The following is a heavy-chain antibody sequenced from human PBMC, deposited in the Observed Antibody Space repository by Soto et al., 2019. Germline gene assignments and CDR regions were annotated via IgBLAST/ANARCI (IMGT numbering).Heavy chain of an antibody. CDR1: GGTFSSYA. CDR3: ARVLYSSGWYGNFDY. Sequence: SVKVSCKASGGTFSSYAISWVRQAPGQGLEWMGGIIPIFGTANYAQKFQGRVTITADKSTSTAYMELSSLRSEDTAVYYCARVLYSSGWYGNFDYWGQGTLVTVSS. D-gene: IGHD6-19*01. V-gene: IGHV1-69*06. J-gene: IGHJ4*02. CDR2: IIPIFGTA.